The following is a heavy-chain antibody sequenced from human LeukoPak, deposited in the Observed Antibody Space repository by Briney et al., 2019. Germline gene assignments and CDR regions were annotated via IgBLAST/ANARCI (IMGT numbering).Heavy chain of an antibody. CDR3: ARDVGLPTATTGADAFDI. V-gene: IGHV4-59*01. Sequence: SETLSLTCTVSGGSISSYYWSWIRQPPGKGLEWIGYIYYSGSTNYNPSLKSRVTISVDTSKNQFSLKLSSVTAADTAVYYCARDVGLPTATTGADAFDIWGQGTMVTVSS. D-gene: IGHD4-17*01. J-gene: IGHJ3*02. CDR1: GGSISSYY. CDR2: IYYSGST.